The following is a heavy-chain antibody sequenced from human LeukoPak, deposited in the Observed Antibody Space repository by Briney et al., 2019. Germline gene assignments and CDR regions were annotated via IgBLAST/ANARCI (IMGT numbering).Heavy chain of an antibody. V-gene: IGHV4-61*02. D-gene: IGHD4-23*01. CDR3: ARDQTYGGNSVGWFDP. J-gene: IGHJ5*02. Sequence: QTLSLTCTVSGGSISSGSYYWSWIRQPAGKGLEWIGRIYTSGSTNYNPSLKSRVTISVDTSKNQFSLKLSSVTAADTAVYYCARDQTYGGNSVGWFDPWGQGTLVTVSS. CDR2: IYTSGST. CDR1: GGSISSGSYY.